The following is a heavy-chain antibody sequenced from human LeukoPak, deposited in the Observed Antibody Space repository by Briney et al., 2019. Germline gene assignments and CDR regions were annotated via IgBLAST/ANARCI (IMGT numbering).Heavy chain of an antibody. Sequence: GGSLRLSCAASGFTFSSYAVSWVRQAPGEGLEWVSAIGGSGGTTYYADSVKGRFTISRDNSKNTLYLQMNSLRAEDTAVYYCAKRDSSGYYYFDYWGQGTLVAVSS. CDR3: AKRDSSGYYYFDY. J-gene: IGHJ4*02. D-gene: IGHD3-22*01. V-gene: IGHV3-23*01. CDR1: GFTFSSYA. CDR2: IGGSGGTT.